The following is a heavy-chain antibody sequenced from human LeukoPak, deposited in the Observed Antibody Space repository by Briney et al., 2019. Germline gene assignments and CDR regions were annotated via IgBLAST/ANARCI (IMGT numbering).Heavy chain of an antibody. CDR1: GFTFSNYA. CDR3: ARDGYRVSSMDV. Sequence: PGGSLRLSCAVSGFTFSNYAFHWVRQAPGKGLEWVAIISYDASNEYYADSVKGRFTISRDNSKNTLYLQMNSLRAEDTAVYYCARDGYRVSSMDVWGQGTTVTVSS. J-gene: IGHJ6*02. V-gene: IGHV3-30-3*01. D-gene: IGHD5-18*01. CDR2: ISYDASNE.